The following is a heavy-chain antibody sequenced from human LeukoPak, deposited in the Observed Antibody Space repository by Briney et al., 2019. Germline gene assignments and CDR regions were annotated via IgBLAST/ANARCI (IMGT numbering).Heavy chain of an antibody. D-gene: IGHD6-19*01. CDR1: GFTFDDYA. CDR3: AKDIAVAGMTFWYFDL. Sequence: GGSLRLSCAASGFTFDDYAMHWVRHAPGKGLEWVSGISWNSGSIGYADSVKGRFTISRDNAKNSLYLQMNSLRAEDTALYYCAKDIAVAGMTFWYFDLWGRGTLVTVSS. CDR2: ISWNSGSI. J-gene: IGHJ2*01. V-gene: IGHV3-9*01.